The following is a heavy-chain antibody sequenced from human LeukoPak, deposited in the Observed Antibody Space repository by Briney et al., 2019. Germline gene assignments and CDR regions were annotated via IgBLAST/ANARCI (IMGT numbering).Heavy chain of an antibody. CDR2: IWYDGGNK. CDR1: GFTFSHYG. D-gene: IGHD6-19*01. Sequence: GGSLRLSCAASGFTFSHYGMHWVRQAPGKGLEWVGVIWYDGGNKYFADSVKGRFTISRDNSKNTVYLQMNSLRVEDTAVYYCAKGTESGWYAYFDYWGQGTLVTVSS. J-gene: IGHJ4*02. V-gene: IGHV3-33*06. CDR3: AKGTESGWYAYFDY.